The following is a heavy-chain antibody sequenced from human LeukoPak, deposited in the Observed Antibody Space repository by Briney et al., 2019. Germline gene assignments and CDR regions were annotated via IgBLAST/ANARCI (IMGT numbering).Heavy chain of an antibody. V-gene: IGHV4-31*03. D-gene: IGHD3-10*01. J-gene: IGHJ4*02. CDR1: GGSISSGGYY. CDR3: ARFSYGSGSS. Sequence: SETLSLTCTVSGGSISSGGYYWSWIRQHPGKGLEWNGYIYYSGSTYYNPSLKSRVTISVDTSKNQFSLKLSSVTAADTAVYYCARFSYGSGSSWGQGTLVTVSS. CDR2: IYYSGST.